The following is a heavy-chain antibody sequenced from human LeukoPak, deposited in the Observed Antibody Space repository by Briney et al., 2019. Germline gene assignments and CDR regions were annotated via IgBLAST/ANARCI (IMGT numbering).Heavy chain of an antibody. CDR1: GFTFSSYG. D-gene: IGHD4/OR15-4a*01. CDR3: AKDRQDYGAH. V-gene: IGHV3-30*02. Sequence: PGGSLRLSCESSGFTFSSYGFHWVRQAPGKGLEWVAFIRYDGIHEFYADSVKGRFIIPRDNSKNTLFLQMNSLRAEDAAVYYCAKDRQDYGAHWGQGALVTVSS. J-gene: IGHJ4*02. CDR2: IRYDGIHE.